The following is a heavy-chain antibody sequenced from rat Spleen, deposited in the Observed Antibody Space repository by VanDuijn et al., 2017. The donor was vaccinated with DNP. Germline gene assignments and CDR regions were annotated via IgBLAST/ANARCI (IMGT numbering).Heavy chain of an antibody. D-gene: IGHD4-1*01. CDR2: IDPGSGGT. Sequence: QVQLQQSGAELAKPGSSVMISCKTSGYTFTSYAMHWIKQTTGQALEWTAYIDPGSGGTKYNEKFKGKATLTVDKSSNTAYMQLSSLTPVDTAVYYGARGPRTGGFAYWGQGTLVTVSS. CDR1: GYTFTSYA. CDR3: ARGPRTGGFAY. V-gene: IGHV1-57*01. J-gene: IGHJ3*01.